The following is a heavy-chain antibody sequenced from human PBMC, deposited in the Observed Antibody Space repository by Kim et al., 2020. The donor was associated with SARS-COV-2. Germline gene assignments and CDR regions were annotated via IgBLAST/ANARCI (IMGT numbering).Heavy chain of an antibody. CDR3: ARAPDSYRYYYYGMDG. D-gene: IGHD5-18*01. Sequence: ASVKVSCKASGYTFTSYGISWVRQAPGQGLEWMGWISAYNGNTNYAQKLQGRVTMTTDTSTSTAYMELRSLRSDDTAVYYCARAPDSYRYYYYGMDGWGQGTTVTVSS. CDR2: ISAYNGNT. V-gene: IGHV1-18*01. CDR1: GYTFTSYG. J-gene: IGHJ6*02.